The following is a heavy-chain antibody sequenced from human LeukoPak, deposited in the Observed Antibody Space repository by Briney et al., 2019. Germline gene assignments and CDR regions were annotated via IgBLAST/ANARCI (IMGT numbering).Heavy chain of an antibody. Sequence: PSGTLSLTCAVSGGSISSSNWWSWVRQPPGKGLEWIGEIYHSGSTNYNPSLKSRVTISVDTSKNQFSLKLSSVTAADTAVYYCARPSEIRYDLDYWGQGTLVTVSS. CDR3: ARPSEIRYDLDY. CDR1: GGSISSSNW. D-gene: IGHD3-3*01. CDR2: IYHSGST. J-gene: IGHJ4*02. V-gene: IGHV4-4*02.